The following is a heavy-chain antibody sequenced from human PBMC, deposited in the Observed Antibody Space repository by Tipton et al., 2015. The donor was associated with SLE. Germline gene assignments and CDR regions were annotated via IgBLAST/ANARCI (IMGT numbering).Heavy chain of an antibody. CDR3: ARYSRGSLDS. Sequence: GSLRLSCAASGFTFDGYSMHWVRQLPGKGLEWVSVIYSGGSSTYYADSVKGRFTISRDNSKNSLYLQMNSLRAEDTAVYYCARYSRGSLDSWGQGTLVTVSS. J-gene: IGHJ4*02. CDR1: GFTFDGYS. CDR2: IYSGGSST. D-gene: IGHD1-26*01. V-gene: IGHV3-23*03.